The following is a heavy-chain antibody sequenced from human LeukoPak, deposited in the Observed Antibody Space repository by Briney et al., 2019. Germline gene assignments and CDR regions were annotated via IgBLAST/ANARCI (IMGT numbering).Heavy chain of an antibody. CDR3: ARLHSYGLTDPSDYYYGMDV. CDR2: ISYDGSNK. J-gene: IGHJ6*02. D-gene: IGHD5-18*01. CDR1: GFTFSSYA. V-gene: IGHV3-30-3*01. Sequence: GGSLRLSCAASGFTFSSYAMHWVRQAPGKGLEWVAVISYDGSNKYYADSVKGRFTISRDNSKNTLYLQMNSLRAEDTAVYYCARLHSYGLTDPSDYYYGMDVWGQGTTVTVSS.